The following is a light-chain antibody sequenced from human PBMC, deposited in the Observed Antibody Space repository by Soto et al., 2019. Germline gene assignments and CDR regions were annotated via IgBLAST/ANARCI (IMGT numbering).Light chain of an antibody. J-gene: IGKJ1*01. CDR1: QTLRRW. CDR2: TAS. CDR3: KHSTRYSEA. Sequence: DIQMTQTPSTLSGSVGDTVTITCRSSQTLRRWLAWNQQKPGKAPTLLIYTASTLKSGVPSRFSGSGAGTEFTLTISSLQADDVAIYYCKHSTRYSEAFGQGTKVELK. V-gene: IGKV1-5*03.